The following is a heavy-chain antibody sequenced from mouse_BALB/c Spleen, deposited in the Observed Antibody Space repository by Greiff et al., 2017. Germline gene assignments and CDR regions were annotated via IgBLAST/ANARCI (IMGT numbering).Heavy chain of an antibody. J-gene: IGHJ2*01. Sequence: QVHVKQSGAELVRPGVSVKISCKGSGYTFTDYAMHWVKQSHAKSLEWIGVISTYYGDASYNQKFKGKATMTVDKSSSTAYMELARLTSEDSAIYYCARGLRLRYFDYWGQGTTLTVSS. V-gene: IGHV1S137*01. CDR3: ARGLRLRYFDY. D-gene: IGHD1-2*01. CDR2: ISTYYGDA. CDR1: GYTFTDYA.